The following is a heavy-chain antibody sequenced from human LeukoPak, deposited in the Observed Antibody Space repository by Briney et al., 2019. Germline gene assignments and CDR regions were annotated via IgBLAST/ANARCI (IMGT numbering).Heavy chain of an antibody. V-gene: IGHV4-61*01. J-gene: IGHJ4*02. CDR2: IYYSGST. D-gene: IGHD3-9*01. CDR3: SRGFDRPLSLAFDY. CDR1: GGSVSSRSYY. Sequence: SETLSLTRTVSGGSVSSRSYYWSWIRQPPGKGLEWSGYIYYSGSTNYNPSLKSRVTISVDTSKNQFSLKLSSVTAGDTAVYYCSRGFDRPLSLAFDYWGQGTLVTVSS.